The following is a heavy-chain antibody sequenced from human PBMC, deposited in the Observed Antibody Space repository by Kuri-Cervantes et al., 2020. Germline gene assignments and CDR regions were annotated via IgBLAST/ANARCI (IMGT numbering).Heavy chain of an antibody. V-gene: IGHV3-30-3*02. CDR1: GFTFSSYA. J-gene: IGHJ5*02. CDR2: ISYDGSNK. CDR3: AKIARGTSDILTT. Sequence: GGSLRLSCAASGFTFSSYAMHWVRQAPGKGLEWVAVISYDGSNKYYADSVKGRFTISRDNSKNTLYLQMNSLRAEDTAVYYCAKIARGTSDILTTWGQGTLVTVSS. D-gene: IGHD3-9*01.